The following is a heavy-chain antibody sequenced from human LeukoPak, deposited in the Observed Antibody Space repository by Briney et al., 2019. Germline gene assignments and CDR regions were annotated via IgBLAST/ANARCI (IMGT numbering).Heavy chain of an antibody. J-gene: IGHJ6*02. Sequence: ASVKVSCKASGYTFTSYDINWVRQATGQGLEWMGWVNPNSGNTGYAQKFQGRVTMTRNTSISTAYMELSSLRSEDTAVYYCARENGGSWYAWLNYYYGMDVWGQGTTVTVSS. D-gene: IGHD6-13*01. CDR3: ARENGGSWYAWLNYYYGMDV. V-gene: IGHV1-8*01. CDR1: GYTFTSYD. CDR2: VNPNSGNT.